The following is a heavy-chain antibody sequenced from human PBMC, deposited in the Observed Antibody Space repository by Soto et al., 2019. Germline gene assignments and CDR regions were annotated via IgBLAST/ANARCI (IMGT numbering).Heavy chain of an antibody. CDR2: MNPNSGNT. CDR1: GYTFTSYD. D-gene: IGHD3-10*01. V-gene: IGHV1-8*01. CDR3: ARGPPYGSGSYQTFDY. Sequence: ASVKVSCKASGYTFTSYDINWVRQATGQGLEWMGWMNPNSGNTGYAQKFQGRVTMTRNTSISTAYMELSSLRSEDTAVYYCARGPPYGSGSYQTFDYWGQGTLVTVSS. J-gene: IGHJ4*02.